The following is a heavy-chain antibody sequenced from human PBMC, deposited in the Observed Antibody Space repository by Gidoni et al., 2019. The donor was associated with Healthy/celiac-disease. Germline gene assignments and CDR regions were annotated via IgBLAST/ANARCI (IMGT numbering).Heavy chain of an antibody. V-gene: IGHV1-69*01. D-gene: IGHD2-2*01. CDR2: IIPIFGTA. CDR1: GGTFSSYA. CDR3: GKRVVVPAATPYGMDV. J-gene: IGHJ6*02. Sequence: QVQLVQSGAEVKKPGSSVKVSCKASGGTFSSYAISWVRQAPGQGLEWMGGIIPIFGTANYAQKFQGRVTITADESTSTAYMELSSLRSEDTAVYYCGKRVVVPAATPYGMDVWGQGTTVTVSS.